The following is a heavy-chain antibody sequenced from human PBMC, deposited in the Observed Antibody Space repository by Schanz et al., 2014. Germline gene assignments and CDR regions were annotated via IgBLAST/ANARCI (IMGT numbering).Heavy chain of an antibody. V-gene: IGHV3-9*02. CDR3: AKDSRGSSFDMDV. J-gene: IGHJ6*02. D-gene: IGHD1-26*01. CDR2: ISWNSGSV. CDR1: GVTSDDYG. Sequence: EVQLVESGGGLVQPGRSLRLSCVVSGVTSDDYGMHWVRQVPGKGLEWVSSISWNSGSVAYADSVKGRFTISRDNSKNSLYLQMNSLRTEDTALYYCAKDSRGSSFDMDVWGQGATVTVSS.